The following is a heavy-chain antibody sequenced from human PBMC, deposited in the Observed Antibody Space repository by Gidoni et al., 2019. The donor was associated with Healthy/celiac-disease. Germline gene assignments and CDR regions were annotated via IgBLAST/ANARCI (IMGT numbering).Heavy chain of an antibody. Sequence: EVQLLESGGGLVQPGGSLRLSCGASGFTFSSYAMSWVRQAPGKGLEWVSAISGSGGSTYYADSVKGRFTISRDNSKNTLYLQMNSLRAEDTAVYYCAKDDDSSGYYSLWGQGTLVTVSS. CDR2: ISGSGGST. V-gene: IGHV3-23*01. CDR1: GFTFSSYA. D-gene: IGHD3-22*01. J-gene: IGHJ4*02. CDR3: AKDDDSSGYYSL.